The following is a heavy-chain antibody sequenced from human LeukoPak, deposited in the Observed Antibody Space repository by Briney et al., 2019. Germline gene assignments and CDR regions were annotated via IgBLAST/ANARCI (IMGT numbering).Heavy chain of an antibody. CDR3: ARVTGRYSGSYREFDY. CDR2: INPSGGST. CDR1: GYTFTSYY. Sequence: ASVKVSCKASGYTFTSYYMHWVRQAPGQGLEWMGIINPSGGSTSYAQKFQGRVTMTRDTSTSTVYMELSSLRSEDTAVYYCARVTGRYSGSYREFDYWGQGTLVTVSS. V-gene: IGHV1-46*01. J-gene: IGHJ4*02. D-gene: IGHD1-26*01.